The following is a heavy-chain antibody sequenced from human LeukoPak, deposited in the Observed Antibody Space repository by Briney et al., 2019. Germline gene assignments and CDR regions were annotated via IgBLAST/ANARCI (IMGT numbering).Heavy chain of an antibody. D-gene: IGHD4-11*01. V-gene: IGHV4-39*01. CDR1: RGSISSSSYY. CDR2: FYYIGGT. CDR3: ARILTTFDS. Sequence: SETLSLTCTVSRGSISSSSYYWGWIRQPPGKRLEWIGSFYYIGGTYYNPSLEGRVSISADSPKNQFSLKLTSVTAADTALYYCARILTTFDSRGQGTLVTVSS. J-gene: IGHJ4*02.